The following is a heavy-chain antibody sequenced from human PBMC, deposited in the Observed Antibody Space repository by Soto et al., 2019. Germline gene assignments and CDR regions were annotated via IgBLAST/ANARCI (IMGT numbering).Heavy chain of an antibody. D-gene: IGHD5-12*01. J-gene: IGHJ4*02. CDR2: IYWDDDK. CDR3: ARLTRGVYDLDRLWEKFDY. CDR1: GVSLSTNGMG. Sequence: QITVKESGLTLVKPTETLTLTCTFSGVSLSTNGMGVGWIRQPPGKALEWLAHIYWDDDKRYSPSLRSRLTIIKDTSKNQVDLTMTNMDPVDTVTYYCARLTRGVYDLDRLWEKFDYWGQGTLVTVSS. V-gene: IGHV2-5*02.